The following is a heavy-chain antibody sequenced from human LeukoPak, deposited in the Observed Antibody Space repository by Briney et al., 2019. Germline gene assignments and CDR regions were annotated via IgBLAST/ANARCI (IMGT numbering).Heavy chain of an antibody. J-gene: IGHJ6*02. CDR3: ARDRLSPKYYYYGMDV. D-gene: IGHD6-6*01. CDR2: ISGSGAST. CDR1: GFTFTSYA. V-gene: IGHV3-23*01. Sequence: GGSLTLSCAASGFTFTSYAMSWVRQAPGKGLEWVSAISGSGASTYYADSVKGRFTISRDNSKNTLYLQMNRLRAGDTALYYCARDRLSPKYYYYGMDVWGQGTTVTVSS.